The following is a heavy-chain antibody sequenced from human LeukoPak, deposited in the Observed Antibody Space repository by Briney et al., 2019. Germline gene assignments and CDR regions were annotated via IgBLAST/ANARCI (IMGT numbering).Heavy chain of an antibody. CDR2: IYTSGST. J-gene: IGHJ3*02. CDR3: ARYCSSTSCHVAVDAFDI. D-gene: IGHD2-2*01. V-gene: IGHV4-4*07. Sequence: SETLSLTCTVSGGSISSYYWSWIRQPAGKGLEWIGRIYTSGSTNYNPSLKSRVTISVDTSKNQFSLKLSSVTAADTAVYYCARYCSSTSCHVAVDAFDIWGQGTMVTVSS. CDR1: GGSISSYY.